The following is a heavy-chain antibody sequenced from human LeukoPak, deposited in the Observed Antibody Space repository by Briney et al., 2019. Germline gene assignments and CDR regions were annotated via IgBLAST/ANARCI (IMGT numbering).Heavy chain of an antibody. J-gene: IGHJ4*02. CDR1: GGSISSYY. D-gene: IGHD6-19*01. CDR3: VREAASSGWYGVSSFGYFFDY. CDR2: IYYSGST. V-gene: IGHV4-59*05. Sequence: SETLSLTCTVSGGSISSYYWSWIRQPPGKGLEWIGSIYYSGSTYYNPSLKSRVTISVDTSKNQFSLKLSSVTAADTAVYYCVREAASSGWYGVSSFGYFFDYWGQGTLVTVSS.